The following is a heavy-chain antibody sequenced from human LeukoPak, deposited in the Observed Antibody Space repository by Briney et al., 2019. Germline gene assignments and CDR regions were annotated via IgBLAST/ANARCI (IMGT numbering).Heavy chain of an antibody. Sequence: PGGSLRLSCAASGFTFSNAWMSWVRQAPGKGLEWVGRIKSKTDGGTTDYAAPVKGRFTISRDDSKNTLYLQMNSLKTEDTAVYYCTTERVPLDGYNSIDLDYWGQGTLVTVSS. V-gene: IGHV3-15*01. CDR2: IKSKTDGGTT. CDR1: GFTFSNAW. CDR3: TTERVPLDGYNSIDLDY. J-gene: IGHJ4*02. D-gene: IGHD5-24*01.